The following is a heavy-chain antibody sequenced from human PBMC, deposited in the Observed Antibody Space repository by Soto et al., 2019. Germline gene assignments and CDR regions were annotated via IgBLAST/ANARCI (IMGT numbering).Heavy chain of an antibody. J-gene: IGHJ5*02. D-gene: IGHD4-17*01. CDR3: ATRSGDYVGWFDP. V-gene: IGHV4-39*01. CDR1: GGSIIGSGFH. Sequence: SETLSLTCTVSGGSIIGSGFHWAWIRLPPGKGLEWIGSIYYSGTANYSPSLKSRLAIDVDTSKNQSSLRLSSVTAADTAVYSCATRSGDYVGWFDPWGQGTRVTVSS. CDR2: IYYSGTA.